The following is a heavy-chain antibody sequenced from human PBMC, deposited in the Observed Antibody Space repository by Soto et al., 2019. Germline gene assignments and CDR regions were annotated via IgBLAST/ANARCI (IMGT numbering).Heavy chain of an antibody. V-gene: IGHV1-2*02. J-gene: IGHJ4*02. D-gene: IGHD3-22*01. Sequence: ASVKVSCKASGYTFTSYGISWVRQAPGQGLEWMGWINPNSGGTNYAQKFQGRVTMTRDTSISTAYMELSRLRSDDTAVYYCARDYDSSGDRDYWGQGTLVTVSS. CDR2: INPNSGGT. CDR3: ARDYDSSGDRDY. CDR1: GYTFTSYG.